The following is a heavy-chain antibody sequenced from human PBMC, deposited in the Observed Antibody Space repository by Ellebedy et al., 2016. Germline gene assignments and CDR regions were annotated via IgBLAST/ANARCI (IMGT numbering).Heavy chain of an antibody. CDR3: ARDAEAGTFWFDP. Sequence: SETLSLTXTVSGGSISNYYWSWIRQLPGKGLEWIGYIYYSGSTDYNPSLKSRVTISVDTSKNQFSLKLSSVTAADTAVYYCARDAEAGTFWFDPWGQGTLVTVSS. CDR2: IYYSGST. J-gene: IGHJ5*02. CDR1: GGSISNYY. V-gene: IGHV4-59*01. D-gene: IGHD6-19*01.